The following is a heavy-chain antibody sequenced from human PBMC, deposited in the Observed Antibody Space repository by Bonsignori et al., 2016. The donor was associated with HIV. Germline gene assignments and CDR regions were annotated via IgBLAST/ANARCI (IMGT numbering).Heavy chain of an antibody. CDR3: AQACWRYLWGTFQH. CDR2: VDPEEGET. Sequence: EVQLVQSGAEVKKPGATVKISCKVSEYKFTDYYIHWVQQAPGKGLQWMGLVDPEEGETIYAERFQGRVTITADTSTDTSYMELSSLTSEDTAVYYCAQACWRYLWGTFQHWGQGTL. CDR1: EYKFTDYY. V-gene: IGHV1-69-2*01. J-gene: IGHJ1*01. D-gene: IGHD3-16*01.